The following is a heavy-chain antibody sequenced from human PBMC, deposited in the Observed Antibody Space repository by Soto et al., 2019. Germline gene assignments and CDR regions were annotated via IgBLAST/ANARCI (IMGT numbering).Heavy chain of an antibody. D-gene: IGHD3-3*01. CDR3: ARVGTPAGGITILGVVTNWFDP. Sequence: ASVKVSCKASGYTFTRYGISCVLQSALQGLDWMGWISAYNGNTNYAQKLQGRVTMTTDTSTSTAYMELRSLRSDDTAVYYCARVGTPAGGITILGVVTNWFDPWGQGTLVTVSS. CDR2: ISAYNGNT. J-gene: IGHJ5*02. V-gene: IGHV1-18*01. CDR1: GYTFTRYG.